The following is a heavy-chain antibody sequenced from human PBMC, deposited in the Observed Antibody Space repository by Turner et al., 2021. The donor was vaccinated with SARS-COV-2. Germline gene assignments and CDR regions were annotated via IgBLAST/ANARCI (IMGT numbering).Heavy chain of an antibody. CDR1: GFTFSSYD. Sequence: EVPLVESGGGLVHPGGSLSLSCAASGFTFSSYDMHWVRQATGKGLEWVSAIGTAGDTYYPGSVKGRFTISRENAKNSLFLQMNSLRAGDTAVYYCARVDYYYGSGRRTYWYFDLWGRGTLVTVSS. CDR2: IGTAGDT. J-gene: IGHJ2*01. V-gene: IGHV3-13*04. D-gene: IGHD3-10*01. CDR3: ARVDYYYGSGRRTYWYFDL.